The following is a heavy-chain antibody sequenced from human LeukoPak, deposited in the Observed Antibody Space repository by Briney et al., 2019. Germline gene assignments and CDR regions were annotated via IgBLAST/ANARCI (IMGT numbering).Heavy chain of an antibody. V-gene: IGHV3-48*03. D-gene: IGHD3-10*01. CDR3: AKDLFHGLGTRFVDS. CDR1: GFTFSSYE. CDR2: ISSSGSTI. Sequence: AGGSLRLSCAASGFTFSSYEMNWVRQAPGKGLEWVSYISSSGSTIYYADSVKGRFTISRDNSKNTLFLQMNSLRAEDTAVYYCAKDLFHGLGTRFVDSWGQGTLVTVSS. J-gene: IGHJ4*02.